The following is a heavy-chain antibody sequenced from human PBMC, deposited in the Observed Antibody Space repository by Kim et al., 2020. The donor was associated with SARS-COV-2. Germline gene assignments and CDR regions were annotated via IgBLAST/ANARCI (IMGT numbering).Heavy chain of an antibody. J-gene: IGHJ4*02. D-gene: IGHD3-16*01. CDR3: ARSIPRTSAGEFDY. V-gene: IGHV1-46*01. Sequence: AQTFPGRVTMTRDTSTSTGYRELSSLRSEDTAVYYCARSIPRTSAGEFDYWGQGTLVTVSS.